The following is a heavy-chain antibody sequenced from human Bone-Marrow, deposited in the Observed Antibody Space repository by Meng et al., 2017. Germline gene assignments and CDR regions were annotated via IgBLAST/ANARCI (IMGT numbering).Heavy chain of an antibody. D-gene: IGHD3-10*01. J-gene: IGHJ1*01. V-gene: IGHV3-74*01. Sequence: GESLKISCVASGFTFSDYWMHWVRQGPGNGLVWVSRINFDGGVTSYAESVKGRFTISRENAKNTLYLQMNSLRVDDTAMYYCAVSLEGHGSGTFAGATWGQGTLVTVSS. CDR3: AVSLEGHGSGTFAGAT. CDR1: GFTFSDYW. CDR2: INFDGGVT.